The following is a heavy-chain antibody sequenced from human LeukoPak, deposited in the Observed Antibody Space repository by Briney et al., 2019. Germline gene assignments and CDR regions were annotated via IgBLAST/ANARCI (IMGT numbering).Heavy chain of an antibody. Sequence: PSETLSLTCTVSGGSISSYYWSWIRQPPGKGLEWIGYIYYSGSTNYNPSLKSRVTISVDTSKNQFSLKLSSVTAADTAVYYCARRLIPVAGINWFDPWGQGTLVTVSS. CDR1: GGSISSYY. V-gene: IGHV4-59*08. D-gene: IGHD6-19*01. CDR2: IYYSGST. CDR3: ARRLIPVAGINWFDP. J-gene: IGHJ5*02.